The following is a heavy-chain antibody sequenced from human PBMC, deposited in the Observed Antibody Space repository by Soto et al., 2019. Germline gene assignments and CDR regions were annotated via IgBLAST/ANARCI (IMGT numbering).Heavy chain of an antibody. D-gene: IGHD5-18*01. CDR3: ARTSAMADY. V-gene: IGHV3-74*01. J-gene: IGHJ4*02. CDR2: INSDGSDT. Sequence: GPLRLSCAASGFTFSSYWMHWVRQAPGKGLVWVSHINSDGSDTTYADSVKGRFTISRDNAKNMLYLQMNSLRAEDTAVYYCARTSAMADYWGQGTLVTVSS. CDR1: GFTFSSYW.